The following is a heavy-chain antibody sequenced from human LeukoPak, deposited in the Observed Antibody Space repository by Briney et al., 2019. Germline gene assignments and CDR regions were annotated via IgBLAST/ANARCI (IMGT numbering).Heavy chain of an antibody. D-gene: IGHD2-15*01. CDR2: ISGSGGST. Sequence: GGSLRLSCAASGFTFSSYAMSWVRQAPGKGLEWVSVISGSGGSTYYADSVKGRFTISRDNSKNTLYLQMNNLRAEDTAVYYCAKDQTQYCSGGSCYLPFDYWGQGTLVTVSS. J-gene: IGHJ4*02. CDR3: AKDQTQYCSGGSCYLPFDY. V-gene: IGHV3-23*01. CDR1: GFTFSSYA.